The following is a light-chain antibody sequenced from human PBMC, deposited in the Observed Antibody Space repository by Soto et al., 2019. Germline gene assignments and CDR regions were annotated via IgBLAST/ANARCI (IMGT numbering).Light chain of an antibody. J-gene: IGLJ3*02. CDR3: NSYTISATLV. V-gene: IGLV2-14*01. CDR2: EVS. Sequence: QSALTQPASVSGSPGQSITISCSGTSSDVGGYNFVSWYQQHPGKAPKLRIYEVSNRPSGVSNRFSGSKSGNTASLTISGLQAEDEADYYCNSYTISATLVFGGGTKVTVL. CDR1: SSDVGGYNF.